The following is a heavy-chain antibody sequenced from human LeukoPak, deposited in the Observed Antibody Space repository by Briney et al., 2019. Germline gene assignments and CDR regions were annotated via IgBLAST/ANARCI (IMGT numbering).Heavy chain of an antibody. CDR3: ARDQYYDAGYYLDY. V-gene: IGHV3-33*01. CDR1: GFTFGSYG. D-gene: IGHD3-22*01. J-gene: IGHJ4*02. Sequence: TGGSLRLSCAASGFTFGSYGMHWVRQAPGKGLEWVAVIWYDGSNKYYADSVKGRFTISRDNSKNTLYLQMNSLRAEDTAVYYCARDQYYDAGYYLDYWGQGTLVTVSS. CDR2: IWYDGSNK.